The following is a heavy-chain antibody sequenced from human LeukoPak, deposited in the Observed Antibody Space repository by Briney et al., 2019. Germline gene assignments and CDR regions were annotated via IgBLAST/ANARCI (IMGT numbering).Heavy chain of an antibody. J-gene: IGHJ4*02. CDR1: GYTFTDYY. CDR3: ATDPEQLVLGY. Sequence: ASVKLSCKVSGYTFTDYYMHWVQQAPGKGLEWMGLVDPEDGETIYAEKFQGRVTITADTSTDTAYMELSSLRSEDTAVYYCATDPEQLVLGYWGQGTLVTVPS. D-gene: IGHD6-13*01. CDR2: VDPEDGET. V-gene: IGHV1-69-2*01.